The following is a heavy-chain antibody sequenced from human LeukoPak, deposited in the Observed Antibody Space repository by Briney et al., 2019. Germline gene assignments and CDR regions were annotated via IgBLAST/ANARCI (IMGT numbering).Heavy chain of an antibody. CDR1: GFTFSGSA. V-gene: IGHV3-73*01. D-gene: IGHD4-17*01. CDR2: IRTKANSYPT. Sequence: PVGSPRLSCAASGFTFSGSAMHWVRQASGKGLDWVGRIRTKANSYPTAYAASVTGRFTISRDDSKNTAYLQMNSLKTEDTAVYYCTRSYYGDLVSWGQGTLVTVSS. CDR3: TRSYYGDLVS. J-gene: IGHJ4*02.